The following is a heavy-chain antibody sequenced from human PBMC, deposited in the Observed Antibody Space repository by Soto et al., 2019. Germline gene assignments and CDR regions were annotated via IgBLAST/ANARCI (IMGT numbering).Heavy chain of an antibody. J-gene: IGHJ5*02. CDR1: GGSCRGFY. D-gene: IGHD3-3*01. CDR3: ARAHDFWGGRQQPIDL. V-gene: IGHV4-34*01. Sequence: PSETLSLTCAVSGGSCRGFYSTWIRQSPGKGLEWLGVINHVGITNYNPSLKSRVSIPVDTSKSQFSLKLRSVTAADTAVYYCARAHDFWGGRQQPIDLWGQGTRVTVSS. CDR2: INHVGIT.